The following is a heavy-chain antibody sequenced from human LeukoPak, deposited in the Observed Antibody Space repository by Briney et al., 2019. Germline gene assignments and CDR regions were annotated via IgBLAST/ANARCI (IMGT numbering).Heavy chain of an antibody. J-gene: IGHJ4*02. V-gene: IGHV3-23*01. Sequence: GGFLRLSCAASGFTFSSYAMSWVRQAPGKGLEWVSAISGSGGSTYYADSVKGRFTISRDNSKNTLYLQMNSLRAEDTAVYYCAKDHSGSYLPQSHFDYWGQGTLVTVSS. CDR1: GFTFSSYA. CDR2: ISGSGGST. CDR3: AKDHSGSYLPQSHFDY. D-gene: IGHD1-26*01.